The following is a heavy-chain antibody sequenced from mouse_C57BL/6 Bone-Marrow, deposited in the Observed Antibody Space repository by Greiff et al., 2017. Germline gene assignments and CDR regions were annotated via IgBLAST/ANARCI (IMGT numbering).Heavy chain of an antibody. CDR1: GYTFTSYG. Sequence: VQGVESGAELARPGASVKLSCKASGYTFTSYGISWVKQRTGQGLEWIGEIYPRSGNTYYNEKFKGKATLTADKSSSTAYMELRSLTSEDSAVYFCASPFTPFAYWGQGTLVTVSA. J-gene: IGHJ3*01. CDR2: IYPRSGNT. CDR3: ASPFTPFAY. V-gene: IGHV1-81*01.